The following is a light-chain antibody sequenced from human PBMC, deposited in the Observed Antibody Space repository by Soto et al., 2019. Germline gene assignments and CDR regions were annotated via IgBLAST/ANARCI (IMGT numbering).Light chain of an antibody. CDR1: QSVRNN. V-gene: IGKV3-15*01. CDR3: QHYNSYSEA. CDR2: AVS. Sequence: ETVMTLSPYTLSVSTGEGATLFCRASQSVRNNLAWYQQKPGLAPRLLIYAVSTRATGVPARFSGNGSETDFTLTISSLQPDDFATYYCQHYNSYSEAFGQGTKVDIK. J-gene: IGKJ1*01.